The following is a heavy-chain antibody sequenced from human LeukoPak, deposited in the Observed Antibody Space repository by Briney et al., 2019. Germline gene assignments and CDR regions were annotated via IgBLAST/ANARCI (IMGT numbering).Heavy chain of an antibody. V-gene: IGHV6-1*01. CDR1: GDSVSRNSVA. CDR3: ARDHDYGDYGTYEDY. Sequence: SQTPSLTCAISGDSVSRNSVAWNWIRQSPSRGLEWLGRTYYRSKWYNDYAVSVKSRITINPDTSKNQFSLQLNSVTPEDTAVYYCARDHDYGDYGTYEDYWGQGTLVTVSS. D-gene: IGHD4-17*01. J-gene: IGHJ4*02. CDR2: TYYRSKWYN.